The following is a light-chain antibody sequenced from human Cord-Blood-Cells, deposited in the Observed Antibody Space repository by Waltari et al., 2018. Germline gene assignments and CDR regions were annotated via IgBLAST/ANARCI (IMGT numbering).Light chain of an antibody. V-gene: IGKV1-5*01. Sequence: DIQMTKSPSTLSASVGDRFTITCRASQSISSWLAWYQQKPGKAPKLLIYDASSLESGVPSRFSGSGSGTEFTLTISSLQPDDFATYYCQQYNSYSSWTFGQGTKVEIK. J-gene: IGKJ1*01. CDR2: DAS. CDR3: QQYNSYSSWT. CDR1: QSISSW.